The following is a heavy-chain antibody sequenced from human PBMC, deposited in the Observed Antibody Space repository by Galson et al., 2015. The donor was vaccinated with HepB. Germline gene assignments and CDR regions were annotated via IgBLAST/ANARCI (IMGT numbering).Heavy chain of an antibody. CDR2: ITNDGAGT. V-gene: IGHV3-64D*06. CDR3: VKEDILSGFSVGSFHV. Sequence: SLRLSCAATGFNFNYYAMHWVRQAPGRGLEYISGITNDGAGTNYADFVRGRFTISRDNARKSLNLQVTSLRPEDTALYYCVKEDILSGFSVGSFHVWGQGTMVTVSS. D-gene: IGHD3-9*01. J-gene: IGHJ3*01. CDR1: GFNFNYYA.